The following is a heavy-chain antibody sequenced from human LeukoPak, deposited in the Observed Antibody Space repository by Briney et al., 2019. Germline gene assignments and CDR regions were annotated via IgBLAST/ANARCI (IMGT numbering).Heavy chain of an antibody. CDR3: ARFMVRGVIIHTYYYYGMDV. D-gene: IGHD3-10*01. V-gene: IGHV3-21*01. CDR2: ISSSSSYI. J-gene: IGHJ6*02. Sequence: PGGSLRLSCAASGFTFSSYSMNWVRQAPGKGLEWVSSISSSSSYIYYADSVKGRFTISRDNAKNSLYLQMNSLRAEDTAVYYCARFMVRGVIIHTYYYYGMDVWGQGTTVTVSS. CDR1: GFTFSSYS.